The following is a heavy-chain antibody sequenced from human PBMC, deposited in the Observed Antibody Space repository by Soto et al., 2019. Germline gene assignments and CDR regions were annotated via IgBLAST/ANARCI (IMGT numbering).Heavy chain of an antibody. J-gene: IGHJ4*02. CDR1: GGSFSGYY. V-gene: IGHV4-34*01. D-gene: IGHD6-13*01. CDR3: ASVRVRGYSSSWVDY. Sequence: QVQLQQWGAGLLKPSETLSLTCAVYGGSFSGYYWSWIRQPPGKGLEWSGEINHSGSTNYNPSLKSRVTISVDTSKNQFSLKLSSVTAADTAVYYCASVRVRGYSSSWVDYWGQGTLVTVSS. CDR2: INHSGST.